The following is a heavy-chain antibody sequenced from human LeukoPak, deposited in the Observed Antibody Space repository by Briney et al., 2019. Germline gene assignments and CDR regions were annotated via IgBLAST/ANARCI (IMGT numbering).Heavy chain of an antibody. J-gene: IGHJ4*02. D-gene: IGHD2-15*01. CDR1: GFTFSSYA. CDR2: ISYDGSNK. V-gene: IGHV3-30-3*01. Sequence: GRSLRLSCAASGFTFSSYAMHWVRQAPGKGLEWVALISYDGSNKYYADSVKGRFTISRDNSKNTLYLQMSSLRAEDTAVYYCARGYCSGGSCYDYWGQGTLVTVSS. CDR3: ARGYCSGGSCYDY.